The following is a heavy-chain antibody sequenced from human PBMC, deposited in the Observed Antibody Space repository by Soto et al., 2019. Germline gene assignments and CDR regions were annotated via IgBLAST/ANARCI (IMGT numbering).Heavy chain of an antibody. Sequence: SQTLSLTCAISGDIVSSSSAGWNWIRQSPSRGLEWLGRTFYRSRWYNEYAVSVKGRITVSPDTSRNQISLQLNSVTPDDTAVYFCTRDIDFGYWGRGTQVTSPQ. CDR1: GDIVSSSSAG. V-gene: IGHV6-1*01. CDR2: TFYRSRWYN. CDR3: TRDIDFGY. D-gene: IGHD3-3*01. J-gene: IGHJ4*02.